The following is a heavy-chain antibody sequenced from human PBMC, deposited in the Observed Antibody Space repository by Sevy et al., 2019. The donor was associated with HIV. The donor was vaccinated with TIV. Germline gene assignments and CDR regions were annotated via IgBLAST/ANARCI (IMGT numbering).Heavy chain of an antibody. CDR2: IYYSGST. Sequence: SETLSLTCTVSGGSISSYYWSWIRQPPGKGLEWIGYIYYSGSTNYYPYLKSQGTISVDTSKNQFSLKLSSVTAADTAVYYCARYRIAAAGTWRDVRGHFDSWGQRTLVTVSS. J-gene: IGHJ4*02. V-gene: IGHV4-59*08. CDR1: GGSISSYY. CDR3: ARYRIAAAGTWRDVRGHFDS. D-gene: IGHD6-13*01.